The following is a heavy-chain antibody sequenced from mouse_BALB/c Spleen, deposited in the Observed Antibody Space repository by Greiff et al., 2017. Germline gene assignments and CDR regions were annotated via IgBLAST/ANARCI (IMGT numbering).Heavy chain of an antibody. CDR3: AREGNYWYFDV. Sequence: EVQLHQSGAELVRSGASVKLSCTASGFNIKDYYMHWVKQRPEQGLEWIGWIDPENGDTEYAPKFQGKATITADTSSNTAYLQLSSLTSEDTAVYYCAREGNYWYFDVWGAGTTVTVSS. J-gene: IGHJ1*01. V-gene: IGHV14-4*02. CDR2: IDPENGDT. CDR1: GFNIKDYY. D-gene: IGHD2-1*01.